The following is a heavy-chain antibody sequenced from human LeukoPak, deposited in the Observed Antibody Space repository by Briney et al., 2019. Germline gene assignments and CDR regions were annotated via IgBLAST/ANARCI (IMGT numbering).Heavy chain of an antibody. CDR3: ATEGTAMVLTNEAFDI. D-gene: IGHD5-18*01. CDR1: GYTFTSHY. J-gene: IGHJ3*02. CDR2: INPSGGST. Sequence: ASVKVSCKASGYTFTSHYMHWVRQAPGQGLEWMGIINPSGGSTSYAQRFQGRVTMTEDTSTDTAYMELSSLRSEDTAVYYCATEGTAMVLTNEAFDIWGQGTMVTVSS. V-gene: IGHV1-46*01.